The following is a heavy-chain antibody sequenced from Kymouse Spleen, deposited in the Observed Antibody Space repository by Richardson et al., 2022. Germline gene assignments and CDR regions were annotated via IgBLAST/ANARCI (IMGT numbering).Heavy chain of an antibody. D-gene: IGHD5-18,IGHD5-18*01. J-gene: IGHJ6*02. Sequence: QVQLQESGPGLVKPSETLSLTCTVSGGSVSSGSYYWSWIRQPPGKGLEWIGYIYYSGSTNYNPSLKSRVTISVDTSKNQFSLKLSSVTAADTAVYYCARDHVADTAMVTYYYYGMDVWGQGTTVTVSS. CDR1: GGSVSSGSYY. CDR2: IYYSGST. V-gene: IGHV4-61*01. CDR3: ARDHVADTAMVTYYYYGMDV.